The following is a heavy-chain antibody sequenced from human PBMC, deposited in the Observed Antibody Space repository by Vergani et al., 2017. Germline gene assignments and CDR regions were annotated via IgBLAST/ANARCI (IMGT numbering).Heavy chain of an antibody. Sequence: QVQLVQSGAEVKKPGSSVKVSCKASGGTFSSYAISWVRQAPGQGVEWMGGIIPIFGTANYAQKFKGRGTITADESTSTAYMELSSLRSEDTAVYYCAEEGRGCSSTSCYDYYYYMDVWGKGTTVTVSS. CDR3: AEEGRGCSSTSCYDYYYYMDV. CDR2: IIPIFGTA. V-gene: IGHV1-69*01. CDR1: GGTFSSYA. D-gene: IGHD2-2*01. J-gene: IGHJ6*03.